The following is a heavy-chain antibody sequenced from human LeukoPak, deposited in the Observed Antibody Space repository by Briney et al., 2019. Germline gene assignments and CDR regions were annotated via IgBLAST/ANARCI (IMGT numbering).Heavy chain of an antibody. Sequence: GGSLRLSCAASGFTLSSYSMNWVRQAPGKGLEWVSYISSSSSTIYYADSVKGRFTIPRDNAQNSVYLQMNSLRDEDTAVYYCARVGELDYWGQGTLVTVSS. CDR2: ISSSSSTI. CDR3: ARVGELDY. J-gene: IGHJ4*02. V-gene: IGHV3-48*02. D-gene: IGHD1-26*01. CDR1: GFTLSSYS.